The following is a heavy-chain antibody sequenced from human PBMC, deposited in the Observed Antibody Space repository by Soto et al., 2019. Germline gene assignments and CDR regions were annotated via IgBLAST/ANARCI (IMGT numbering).Heavy chain of an antibody. Sequence: KPSETLSLTCTVSGGSISSYYWSWIRQPPGKGLEWIGYIYYSGSTNYNPSLKSRVTISVDTSKNQFSLKLSSVTAADTAVYYCARDRGYCSGGSCYPRAWFDPRGQGTLVTVSS. J-gene: IGHJ5*02. CDR2: IYYSGST. D-gene: IGHD2-15*01. CDR3: ARDRGYCSGGSCYPRAWFDP. V-gene: IGHV4-59*01. CDR1: GGSISSYY.